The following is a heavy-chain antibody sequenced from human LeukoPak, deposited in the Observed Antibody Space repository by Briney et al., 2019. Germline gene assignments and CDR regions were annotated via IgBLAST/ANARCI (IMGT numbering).Heavy chain of an antibody. CDR3: ARDTVALGNDY. J-gene: IGHJ4*02. V-gene: IGHV3-11*04. CDR1: GFTFSDYY. Sequence: GGSLRLSCAASGFTFSDYYMSWIRQAPGKGLEWVSYISITGNMISYADSVKGRFTISRDNAKNSLYLQMTSLRAEDTAVYYCARDTVALGNDYWGQGTLVTVSS. CDR2: ISITGNMI. D-gene: IGHD4-23*01.